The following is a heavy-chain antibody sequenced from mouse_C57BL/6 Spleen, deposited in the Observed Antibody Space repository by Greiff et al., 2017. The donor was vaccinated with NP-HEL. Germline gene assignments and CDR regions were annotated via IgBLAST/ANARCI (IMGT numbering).Heavy chain of an antibody. CDR2: INPNNGGT. CDR1: GYTFTDYY. J-gene: IGHJ2*01. V-gene: IGHV1-26*01. CDR3: ARSGYDPDY. D-gene: IGHD2-14*01. Sequence: EVQLQQSGPELVKPGASVKISCKASGYTFTDYYMNWVKQSHGKSLEWIGDINPNNGGTSYNQKFKGKATLTVDKSSSTAYMELRSLTSEDSAVYYCARSGYDPDYWGQGTTLTVSS.